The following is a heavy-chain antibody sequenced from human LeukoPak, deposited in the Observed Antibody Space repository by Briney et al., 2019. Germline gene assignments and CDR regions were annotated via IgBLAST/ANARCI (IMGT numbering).Heavy chain of an antibody. CDR1: GIIFSDFG. V-gene: IGHV3-30*02. Sequence: GGSLRLSCAASGIIFSDFGMHWVRQAPGKGLEWMAIIWYDGSNKYYADSVKGRFTISRDNSPNTMYLQMNSLRAEDSAVYYCAKATCSGANCFSKSRDAFDVWGQGKMVIVSS. J-gene: IGHJ3*01. D-gene: IGHD2-15*01. CDR3: AKATCSGANCFSKSRDAFDV. CDR2: IWYDGSNK.